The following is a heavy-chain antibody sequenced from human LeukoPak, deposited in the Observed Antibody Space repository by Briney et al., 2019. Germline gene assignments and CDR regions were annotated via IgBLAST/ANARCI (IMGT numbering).Heavy chain of an antibody. J-gene: IGHJ4*02. Sequence: GGSLRLSCAASGFTFSSYDMHWVRQATGKGLEWVSGIGTAGDTYYAGSVKGRFTISRDNSKNTLYLQMNSLRAEDTAVYYCARDGQIRGSYSYWGQGTLVTVSS. CDR2: IGTAGDT. CDR1: GFTFSSYD. V-gene: IGHV3-13*01. CDR3: ARDGQIRGSYSY. D-gene: IGHD1-26*01.